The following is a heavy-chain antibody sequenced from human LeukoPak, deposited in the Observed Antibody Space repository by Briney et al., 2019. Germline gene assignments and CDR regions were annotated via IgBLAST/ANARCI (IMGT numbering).Heavy chain of an antibody. J-gene: IGHJ4*02. CDR1: GFTASSNY. CDR3: ATNIGSSGWYGGSFDY. D-gene: IGHD6-19*01. V-gene: IGHV3-53*01. CDR2: IYSGGST. Sequence: GSLRLSSEASGFTASSNYMCWVPRAPGKGLEWVSVIYSGGSTYYADSVKGRCTISRVNSKQTLYLQMNSLIAEDTAVYYCATNIGSSGWYGGSFDYWGQGTLVTVSS.